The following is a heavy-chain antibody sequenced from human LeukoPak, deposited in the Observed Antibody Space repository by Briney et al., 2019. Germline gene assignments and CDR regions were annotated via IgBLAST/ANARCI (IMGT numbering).Heavy chain of an antibody. CDR1: GLTFSSYA. Sequence: GGSLRLSCAASGLTFSSYAMHWVRQAPGKGLEWVALISNDAGNYYYADSVKGRFTISRDNSKNTLYLQMNSLRAEDTAVYFCAKDRRLYDILTPFDYWGQGTLVTVSS. V-gene: IGHV3-30-3*01. D-gene: IGHD3-9*01. J-gene: IGHJ4*02. CDR2: ISNDAGNY. CDR3: AKDRRLYDILTPFDY.